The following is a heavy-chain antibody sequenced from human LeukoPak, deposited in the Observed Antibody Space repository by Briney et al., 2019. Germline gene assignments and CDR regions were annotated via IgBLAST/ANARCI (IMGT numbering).Heavy chain of an antibody. CDR3: ARDRGGYYYYYMDV. CDR1: GFTISSNY. J-gene: IGHJ6*03. D-gene: IGHD2-15*01. Sequence: GGSLRLSCAASGFTISSNYMSWVRQAPGKGLEWVSVIYSGGSTYYADSVKGRFTISRDNSKNTLYLQMNSLRAEDTAVYYCARDRGGYYYYYMDVWGKGTTVTVSS. CDR2: IYSGGST. V-gene: IGHV3-66*02.